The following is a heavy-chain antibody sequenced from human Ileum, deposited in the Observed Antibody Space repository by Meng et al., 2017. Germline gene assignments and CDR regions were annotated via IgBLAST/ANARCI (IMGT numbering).Heavy chain of an antibody. Sequence: GGSLRLSCAASGFTFSPYAMSWVRQAPGKGLEWVSIPFSGGNTNYADSVKGRFTISRDNSKDTLYLQMNSLRAEDTAVYYCAKVFQTSRGTWASYRSYGMDVWGQGTTVTVSS. CDR3: AKVFQTSRGTWASYRSYGMDV. CDR1: GFTFSPYA. D-gene: IGHD1-26*01. J-gene: IGHJ6*02. CDR2: IPFSGGNT. V-gene: IGHV3-23*01.